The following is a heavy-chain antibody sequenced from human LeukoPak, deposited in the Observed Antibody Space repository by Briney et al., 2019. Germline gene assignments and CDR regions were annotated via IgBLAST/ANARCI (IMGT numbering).Heavy chain of an antibody. J-gene: IGHJ4*02. CDR1: GCTFTSYG. Sequence: GASVKVSCKAPGCTFTSYGISWVRQAPGQRLEWMGWISAYNGNTNYEQKLQGRVTMTTDTSTSTAYMELRSLRSDDTAVYYCARGRGESYYDSSGYYCYFDYWGQGTLVTVSS. V-gene: IGHV1-18*01. CDR2: ISAYNGNT. CDR3: ARGRGESYYDSSGYYCYFDY. D-gene: IGHD3-22*01.